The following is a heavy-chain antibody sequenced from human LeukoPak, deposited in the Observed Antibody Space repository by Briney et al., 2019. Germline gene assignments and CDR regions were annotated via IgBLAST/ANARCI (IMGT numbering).Heavy chain of an antibody. V-gene: IGHV3-7*01. J-gene: IGHJ4*02. CDR3: ARDRPIAAAWHDY. D-gene: IGHD6-13*01. CDR2: IKQDGSEK. CDR1: GFTFSSYW. Sequence: GGSLRLSCAASGFTFSSYWMSWVRQAPGKGLEWVANIKQDGSEKYYVDSVKGRFTISRDNAKNSLYLQMNSLRAEDTAVYYCARDRPIAAAWHDYWGQGTLVTVSS.